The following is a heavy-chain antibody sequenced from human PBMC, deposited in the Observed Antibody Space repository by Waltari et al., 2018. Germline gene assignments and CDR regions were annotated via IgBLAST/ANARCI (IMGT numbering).Heavy chain of an antibody. J-gene: IGHJ5*02. CDR1: GYTFTGSY. Sequence: QVQLVQSGAEVKKPGASVKVSCKASGYTFTGSYMHWVRQAPGQGLEWMGWINPNSGVTNYAQKFQGRVTMTRDTSISTAYMELSRLRSDDTAVYYCARDRTRTGWFDPWGQGTLVTVSS. V-gene: IGHV1-2*02. CDR3: ARDRTRTGWFDP. CDR2: INPNSGVT.